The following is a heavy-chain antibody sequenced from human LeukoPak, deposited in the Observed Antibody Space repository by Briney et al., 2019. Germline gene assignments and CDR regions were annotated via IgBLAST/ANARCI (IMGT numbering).Heavy chain of an antibody. V-gene: IGHV1-2*04. J-gene: IGHJ5*02. CDR2: INPNSGGT. D-gene: IGHD3-3*01. CDR1: GYTFTGYY. Sequence: ASVKVSCKASGYTFTGYYMHWVRQAPGQGLEWMGWINPNSGGTNYAQKLQGWVTMTRDTSISTAYMELSRLRSDDTAVYYCARGGRRSITIFGVVNNWFDPWGQGTLVTVSS. CDR3: ARGGRRSITIFGVVNNWFDP.